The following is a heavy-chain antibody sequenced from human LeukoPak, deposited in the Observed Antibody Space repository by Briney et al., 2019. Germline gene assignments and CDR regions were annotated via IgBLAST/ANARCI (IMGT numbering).Heavy chain of an antibody. CDR3: ARAGGESEYYFDY. D-gene: IGHD1-14*01. CDR2: IYYSGST. J-gene: IGHJ4*02. V-gene: IGHV4-59*08. CDR1: GGSISSYY. Sequence: SETLSLTCTVSGGSISSYYWSWIRQPPGKGLEWIGYIYYSGSTNYNPSLKSRVTISVDTSKNQFSLKLSSVTAADTAVYYCARAGGESEYYFDYWGRGTLVTVSS.